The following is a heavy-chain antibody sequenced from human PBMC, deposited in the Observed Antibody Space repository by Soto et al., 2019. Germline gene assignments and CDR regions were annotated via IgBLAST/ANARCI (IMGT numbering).Heavy chain of an antibody. CDR1: GYPFTTYD. V-gene: IGHV1-18*04. J-gene: IGHJ5*02. Sequence: QIQLVQSGPELMKPGASVRVSCKASGYPFTTYDITWVRRAPGQGLEWMGWVSGYNGNAKYAQRLQGRVTMTRETSTSTAYMELRSLTSDDTAIYYCARDSTARLAWFDPWGQGSLVIVSS. D-gene: IGHD6-6*01. CDR2: VSGYNGNA. CDR3: ARDSTARLAWFDP.